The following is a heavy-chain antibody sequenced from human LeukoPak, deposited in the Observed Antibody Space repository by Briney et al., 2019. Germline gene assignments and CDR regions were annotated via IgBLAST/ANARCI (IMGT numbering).Heavy chain of an antibody. J-gene: IGHJ4*02. V-gene: IGHV1-2*04. CDR1: GGTFSSYA. CDR3: ARGPIDDWWGGGDFDY. D-gene: IGHD2-8*02. Sequence: GASVKVSCKASGGTFSSYAISWVRQAPGQGLEWMGWINPNSGGTNYAQKFQGWVTMTRDTSISTAYMELSRLRSDDTAVYYCARGPIDDWWGGGDFDYWGQGTLVTVSS. CDR2: INPNSGGT.